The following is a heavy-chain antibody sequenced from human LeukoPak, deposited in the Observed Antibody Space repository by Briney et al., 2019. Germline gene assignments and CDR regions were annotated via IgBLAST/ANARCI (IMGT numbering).Heavy chain of an antibody. CDR2: ILYDGSKK. V-gene: IGHV3-30*02. CDR1: GFTFSAYP. Sequence: PGGSLRLSCAASGFTFSAYPMHWVRQAPGKGLEWVASILYDGSKKFYDDSVKGRFSIYRDNSNYTLYLQMNSLRVEDTAVFYCANFGGSSQAFHIWGQGTLVTVSS. J-gene: IGHJ3*02. CDR3: ANFGGSSQAFHI. D-gene: IGHD3-3*01.